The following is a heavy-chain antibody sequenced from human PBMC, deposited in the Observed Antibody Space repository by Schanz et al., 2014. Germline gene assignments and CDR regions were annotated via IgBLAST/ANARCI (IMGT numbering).Heavy chain of an antibody. CDR2: VNTKTGNP. CDR3: ARGPYYYTSGIFIGHFDP. J-gene: IGHJ5*02. Sequence: QVQLVQSGSDLKKPGASVTVSCKASGYTFRSYSINWVRQVPGQGLEYMGWVNTKTGNPTYAQGLTGRCVFSLETSGSTAYRQSTSLKTDVTTVYYCARGPYYYTSGIFIGHFDPWGQGTLVTVSS. V-gene: IGHV7-4-1*02. D-gene: IGHD3-10*01. CDR1: GYTFRSYS.